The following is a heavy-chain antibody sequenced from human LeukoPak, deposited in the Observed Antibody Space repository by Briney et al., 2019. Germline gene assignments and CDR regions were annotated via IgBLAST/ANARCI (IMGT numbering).Heavy chain of an antibody. J-gene: IGHJ6*02. V-gene: IGHV3-7*01. CDR2: IKQDGSGK. CDR3: ARDPYVMVDYYYYYGMDV. Sequence: GGSLRLSCAASGFTFSSYSMNWVRQAPGKGLEWVANIKQDGSGKYYVDSVKGRFTISRDNAKNSLYLQMNSLRAEDTAVYYCARDPYVMVDYYYYYGMDVWGQGTTVTVSS. D-gene: IGHD2-8*01. CDR1: GFTFSSYS.